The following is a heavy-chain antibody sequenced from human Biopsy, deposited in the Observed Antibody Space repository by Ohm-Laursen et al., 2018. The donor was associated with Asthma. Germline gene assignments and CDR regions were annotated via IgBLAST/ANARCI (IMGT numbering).Heavy chain of an antibody. CDR2: ISWNSGSI. V-gene: IGHV3-9*01. CDR3: AKGEWELLEANFDY. Sequence: SPRLSCAASGFTFDDYAMHWVRQAPGKGLEWISGISWNSGSIGYADSVKGRFTISRDNAKNSLYLQMNSLRAEDTALYYCAKGEWELLEANFDYWGQGTLVTVSS. D-gene: IGHD1-26*01. CDR1: GFTFDDYA. J-gene: IGHJ4*02.